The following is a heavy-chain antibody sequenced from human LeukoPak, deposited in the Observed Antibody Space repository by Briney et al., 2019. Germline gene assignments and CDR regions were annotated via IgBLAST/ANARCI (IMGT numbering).Heavy chain of an antibody. Sequence: PGGSLRLSCAASGFTFSSYEMNWVRQAPGKGLEWVAVISYDGSNKYYADSVKGRFTISRDNSKNTLYLQMNSLRAEDTAVYYCARDVGYGSGAFDIWGQGTMVTVSS. V-gene: IGHV3-30*04. D-gene: IGHD3-10*01. CDR1: GFTFSSYE. CDR3: ARDVGYGSGAFDI. J-gene: IGHJ3*02. CDR2: ISYDGSNK.